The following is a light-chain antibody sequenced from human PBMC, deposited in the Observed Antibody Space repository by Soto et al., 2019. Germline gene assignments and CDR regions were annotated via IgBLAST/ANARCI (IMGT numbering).Light chain of an antibody. CDR3: SSYTSSSTPV. Sequence: QSALTQPASVSGSPGQSITISCTGTSSDVGGYNYVSWYQQHPGKAPKLMIYEVSNRPSGVSNRFSGSKSGNTASLTISGLQAEDEADYYCSSYTSSSTPVLETGTKLTVL. CDR2: EVS. CDR1: SSDVGGYNY. J-gene: IGLJ1*01. V-gene: IGLV2-14*01.